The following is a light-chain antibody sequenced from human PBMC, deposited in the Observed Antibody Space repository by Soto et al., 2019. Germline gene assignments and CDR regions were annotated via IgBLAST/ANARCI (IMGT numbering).Light chain of an antibody. CDR1: SGAVGGYNY. CDR3: TSFAGRTNLL. Sequence: QSVLAQPPSASGSPGQSVTVSCTGISGAVGGYNYVSWYQQHPGKAPRLMIYEATKRPAGVPISFSGSWSGNTASLTVSGLQPEDEADYFCTSFAGRTNLLFGGGTKVTAL. V-gene: IGLV2-8*01. CDR2: EAT. J-gene: IGLJ2*01.